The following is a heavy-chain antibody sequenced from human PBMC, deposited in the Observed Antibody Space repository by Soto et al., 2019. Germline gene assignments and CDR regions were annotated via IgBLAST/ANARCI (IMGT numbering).Heavy chain of an antibody. V-gene: IGHV4-39*01. D-gene: IGHD4-4*01. Sequence: QLQLQESGPGLVKPSETLSLTCTVSGDSISSSNYHWGWIRQPPGKGLEWIGSIYYSGSTYYNPSLKSRVTLSVDTSKNQFSLKLSSVTAADTAVHYCARSGGLQHIDYWGQGTLVTVSS. CDR1: GDSISSSNYH. CDR2: IYYSGST. J-gene: IGHJ4*02. CDR3: ARSGGLQHIDY.